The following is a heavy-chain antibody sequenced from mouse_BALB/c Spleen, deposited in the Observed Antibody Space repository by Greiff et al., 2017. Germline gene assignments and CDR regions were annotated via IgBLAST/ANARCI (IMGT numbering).Heavy chain of an antibody. CDR2: ISSGGSYT. J-gene: IGHJ4*01. CDR1: GFTFSSYT. Sequence: EVHLVESGGGLVKPGGSLKLSCAASGFTFSSYTMSWVRQTPEKRLEWVATISSGGSYTYYPDSVKGRFTISRDNAKNTLYLQMSSLKSEDTAMYYCTREGYYYGGMDYWGQGTSVTVSS. CDR3: TREGYYYGGMDY. D-gene: IGHD1-1*01. V-gene: IGHV5-6-4*01.